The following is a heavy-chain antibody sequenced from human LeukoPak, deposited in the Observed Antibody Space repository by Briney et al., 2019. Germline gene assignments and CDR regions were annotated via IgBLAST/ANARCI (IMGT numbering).Heavy chain of an antibody. CDR1: GFTFSSYG. CDR2: ISGSGGST. Sequence: PGGSLRLSCAASGFTFSSYGMSWVRQAPGKGLEWVSAISGSGGSTYYADSVKGRFTISRDNSKNTLYLQMNSLRAEDTAVYYCAKSMVRGASYYFDYWARESWSPSPQ. J-gene: IGHJ4*02. V-gene: IGHV3-23*01. CDR3: AKSMVRGASYYFDY. D-gene: IGHD3-10*01.